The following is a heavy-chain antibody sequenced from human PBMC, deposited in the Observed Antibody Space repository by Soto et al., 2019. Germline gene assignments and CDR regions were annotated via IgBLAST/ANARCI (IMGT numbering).Heavy chain of an antibody. CDR3: AKGTFDTYYFDY. Sequence: GGSLRLSCAASGFTFSSYAMSWVRQAPGKGMECVSAISGSGGSTYYADSVKGRLTISRGNYKNTLYLQMNSLRAEATAVYYCAKGTFDTYYFDYWGQGTLVTVSS. D-gene: IGHD3-16*01. V-gene: IGHV3-23*01. CDR2: ISGSGGST. CDR1: GFTFSSYA. J-gene: IGHJ4*02.